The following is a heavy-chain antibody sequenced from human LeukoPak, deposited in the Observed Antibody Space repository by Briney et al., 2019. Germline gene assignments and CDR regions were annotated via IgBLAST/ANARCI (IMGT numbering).Heavy chain of an antibody. Sequence: GGSLRLSCAASGFTFSSYEMNWVRQAPGKGLEWVSYISSSSSTIYYADSVKGRFTISRDNAKNSLYLQMNSLRAEDTAVYYCATLPFIERAPPNAFDIWGQGTMVTVSS. CDR3: ATLPFIERAPPNAFDI. J-gene: IGHJ3*02. V-gene: IGHV3-48*01. D-gene: IGHD2-15*01. CDR2: ISSSSSTI. CDR1: GFTFSSYE.